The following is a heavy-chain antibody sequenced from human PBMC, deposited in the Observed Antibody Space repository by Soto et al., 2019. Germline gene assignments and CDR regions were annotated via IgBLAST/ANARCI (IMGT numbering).Heavy chain of an antibody. Sequence: GGSLRLSCAASGFTFSSYGMHWVRQAPGKGLEWVAVIWYDGSNKYYADSVKGRFTISRDNSKNTLYLQMNSLRAEDTAVYYCARRIAAAGKPDILDYWGQGTLVTVSS. J-gene: IGHJ4*02. CDR2: IWYDGSNK. CDR3: ARRIAAAGKPDILDY. D-gene: IGHD6-13*01. V-gene: IGHV3-33*01. CDR1: GFTFSSYG.